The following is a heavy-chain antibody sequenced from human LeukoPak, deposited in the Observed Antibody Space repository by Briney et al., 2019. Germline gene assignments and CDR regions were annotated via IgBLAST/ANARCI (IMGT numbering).Heavy chain of an antibody. CDR3: ARPTDDSSGYYYFDY. J-gene: IGHJ4*02. CDR1: GGSISSSSYY. Sequence: SETLSLTCTVSGGSISSSSYYWGWIRQPPGKGLEWIGSIYYSGSTYYNPSLKSRVTISVDTSKNQFSLKLSSVTAADTAVYYCARPTDDSSGYYYFDYWGQGTLVTVSS. V-gene: IGHV4-39*07. D-gene: IGHD6-19*01. CDR2: IYYSGST.